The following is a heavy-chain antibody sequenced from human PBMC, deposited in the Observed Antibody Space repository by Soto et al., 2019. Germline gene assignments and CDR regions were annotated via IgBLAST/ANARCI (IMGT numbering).Heavy chain of an antibody. D-gene: IGHD2-21*02. Sequence: EVQLLESGGDLVQPGGSLRVSCVASGFTFSNYAMSWVRQAPGKGLEWVSAIDYTYDRTYYADSVKGRFSISRDNYKNTYYLQMHSQRVEDTAVYYCAKPHRAGDCRDAFDVWGQGTLVTVSS. J-gene: IGHJ3*01. V-gene: IGHV3-23*05. CDR2: IDYTYDRT. CDR3: AKPHRAGDCRDAFDV. CDR1: GFTFSNYA.